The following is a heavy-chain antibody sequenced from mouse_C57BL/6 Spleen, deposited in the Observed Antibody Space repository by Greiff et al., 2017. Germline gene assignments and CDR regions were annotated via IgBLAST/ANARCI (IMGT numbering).Heavy chain of an antibody. CDR1: GFNIKNTY. D-gene: IGHD2-4*01. Sequence: EVQLQQSVAELVRPGASVKLSCTASGFNIKNTYMHWVKQRPDQGLEWIGRIDPATGNTTYSPKFQGKSPLTSATSSNTAYLQRSSLTSEDTAIYYGARNYYDYGWFAYWGQGTLVTVSA. CDR3: ARNYYDYGWFAY. CDR2: IDPATGNT. J-gene: IGHJ3*01. V-gene: IGHV14-3*01.